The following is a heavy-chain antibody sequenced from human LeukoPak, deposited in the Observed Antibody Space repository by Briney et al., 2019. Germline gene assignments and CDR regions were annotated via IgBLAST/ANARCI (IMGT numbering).Heavy chain of an antibody. CDR2: ISSDSNYI. J-gene: IGHJ4*02. CDR3: ARDLVGATGCFDY. CDR1: GFTFSSYS. D-gene: IGHD1-26*01. Sequence: GGSLRLSCAASGFTFSSYSINWVRQAPGKGLEWVSSISSDSNYIYYADSVKGRFTISRDNAKNSLYLQMNSLRAEDTAVYYCARDLVGATGCFDYWGQGTLVTVSS. V-gene: IGHV3-21*01.